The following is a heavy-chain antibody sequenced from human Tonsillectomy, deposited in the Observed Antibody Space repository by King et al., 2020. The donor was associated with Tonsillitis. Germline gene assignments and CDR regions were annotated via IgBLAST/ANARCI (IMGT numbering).Heavy chain of an antibody. CDR2: IHYSGGT. D-gene: IGHD4-17*01. Sequence: QLQESGPGLVKPSQTLSLTCTVSVGSITSGDYYWSWIRQSPGKGLEWIGYIHYSGGTSYIPSLKSRASISIDMSKNQFSLKLNSMTAADTAVYYCARDPGYGDTGGAFDIWGQGRMVTVSS. J-gene: IGHJ3*02. CDR3: ARDPGYGDTGGAFDI. V-gene: IGHV4-30-4*01. CDR1: VGSITSGDYY.